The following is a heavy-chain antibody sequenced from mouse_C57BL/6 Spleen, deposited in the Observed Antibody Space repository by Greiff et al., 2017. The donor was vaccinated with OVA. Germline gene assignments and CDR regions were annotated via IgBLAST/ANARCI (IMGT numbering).Heavy chain of an antibody. V-gene: IGHV5-17*01. CDR1: GFTFSDYG. Sequence: EVKLVESGGGLVKPGGSLKLSCAASGFTFSDYGMHWVRQAPEKGLEWVAYISSGSSTIYYADTVKGRFTIARDNAKNTLFLQSTSLRSEDTATYYCARGLSWYVDYWGQGTTLTVSS. J-gene: IGHJ2*01. CDR3: ARGLSWYVDY. CDR2: ISSGSSTI. D-gene: IGHD3-1*01.